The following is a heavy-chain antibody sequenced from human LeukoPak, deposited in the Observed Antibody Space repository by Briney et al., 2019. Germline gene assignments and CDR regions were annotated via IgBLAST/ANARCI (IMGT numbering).Heavy chain of an antibody. CDR2: ISYDGSNK. J-gene: IGHJ4*02. CDR3: ARDPRTSGYYRGSYFDY. V-gene: IGHV3-30*04. D-gene: IGHD3-9*01. CDR1: GFTFSSYA. Sequence: GGSLRLSCAASGFTFSSYAMHWVRQAPRKGLEGVAVISYDGSNKYYADSVKGRFTISRDNSKNTLYLQMNSLRAEDTAVYYCARDPRTSGYYRGSYFDYWGQGTLVTVSS.